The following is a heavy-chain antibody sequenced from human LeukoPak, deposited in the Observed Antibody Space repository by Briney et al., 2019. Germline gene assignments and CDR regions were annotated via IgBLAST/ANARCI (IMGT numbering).Heavy chain of an antibody. V-gene: IGHV1-18*01. J-gene: IGHJ4*02. D-gene: IGHD3-22*01. Sequence: GASVKVSCKASGYTFTSYGITWVRQAPGQGLEWMGWISAYNGNTNYAQKLQGRVTMTTDTSTSTAYMELRSLRSDDTAVYYCARDIRRLYYDSSGYEDYWGQGTLVTVSS. CDR2: ISAYNGNT. CDR3: ARDIRRLYYDSSGYEDY. CDR1: GYTFTSYG.